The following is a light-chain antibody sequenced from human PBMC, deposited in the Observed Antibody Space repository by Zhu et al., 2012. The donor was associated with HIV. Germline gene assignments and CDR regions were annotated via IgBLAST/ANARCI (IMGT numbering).Light chain of an antibody. CDR3: QQRSSWPLT. CDR2: DTP. J-gene: IGKJ4*01. V-gene: IGKV3-11*01. CDR1: GSVRSF. Sequence: IVLTQSPATLSLSPGERATVSCRASGSVRSFLAWYQQKPGQAPRLLIYDTPKRATGIPARFSGSGSGTDFTLTISSLEPEDFALYYCQQRSSWPLTFGGGTKGGDQT.